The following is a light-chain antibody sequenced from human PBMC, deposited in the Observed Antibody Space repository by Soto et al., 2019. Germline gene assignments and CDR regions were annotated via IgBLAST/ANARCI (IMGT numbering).Light chain of an antibody. CDR3: QQYNVDPKT. CDR2: RTS. Sequence: DIQMTQSPSTLSASVGDRVTITCRASQTINIWLAWFQQKPGKAPKILIYRTSTLESGVPSRFSGSASGTEFTLTISSLQPDDFATYYCQQYNVDPKTFGQGTKVEIK. J-gene: IGKJ1*01. V-gene: IGKV1-5*03. CDR1: QTINIW.